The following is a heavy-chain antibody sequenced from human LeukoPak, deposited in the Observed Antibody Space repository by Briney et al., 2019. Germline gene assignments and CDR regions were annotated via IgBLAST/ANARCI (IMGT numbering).Heavy chain of an antibody. Sequence: TGGSLRLSCAASGFTFSSYGMNWVRQAPGKGLEWVSFISSSSSYIYYADSVKGRFTISRDNAKNSLYLQMSSLRAEDTAVYYCARGMAVPAALFLGFDPWGQGTLVTVSS. D-gene: IGHD2-2*01. J-gene: IGHJ5*02. V-gene: IGHV3-21*06. CDR2: ISSSSSYI. CDR1: GFTFSSYG. CDR3: ARGMAVPAALFLGFDP.